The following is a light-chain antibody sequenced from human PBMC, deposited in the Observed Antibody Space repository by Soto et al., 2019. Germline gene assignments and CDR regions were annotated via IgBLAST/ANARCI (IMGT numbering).Light chain of an antibody. J-gene: IGKJ4*01. V-gene: IGKV3-11*01. Sequence: ENVLTQSPGARSLSPGERATLSCRASQCVSNYLAWYQQKPGQTPRLLIYDASNRATGIPARFSGSGSGTDFTLTISSLEPEDFAVYYCQQRSIWPLTFGGGTKVDIK. CDR1: QCVSNY. CDR2: DAS. CDR3: QQRSIWPLT.